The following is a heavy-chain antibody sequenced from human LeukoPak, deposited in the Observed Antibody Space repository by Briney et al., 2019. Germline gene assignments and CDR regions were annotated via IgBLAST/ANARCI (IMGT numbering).Heavy chain of an antibody. CDR1: GFSVSNFG. CDR3: ANIPNSFGPDY. J-gene: IGHJ4*02. CDR2: VQKGGSYE. Sequence: GGSLRLSCAASGFSVSNFGMHWVRQAPGKGLEWVAFVQKGGSYEKYGDSVKGRFTISRDDSKNTVYQQMNSLRVEDTAVYYCANIPNSFGPDYWGQGSLVTVSS. V-gene: IGHV3-30*02. D-gene: IGHD3-16*01.